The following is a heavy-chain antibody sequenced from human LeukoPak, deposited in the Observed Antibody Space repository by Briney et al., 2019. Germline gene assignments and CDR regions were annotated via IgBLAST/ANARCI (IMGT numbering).Heavy chain of an antibody. V-gene: IGHV3-23*01. CDR1: GFTFSSYA. CDR2: ISGSGGST. D-gene: IGHD3-10*01. J-gene: IGHJ6*02. Sequence: PGRSLRLSCAASGFTFSSYAMSWVRYAPGKGLVWVSAISGSGGSTYYADSVKGRFTISRDNSQNTLYLQMNSLRAEDTAVYYCAKDRYYGSGSYYDYYYYGMDVWGQGTTVTVSS. CDR3: AKDRYYGSGSYYDYYYYGMDV.